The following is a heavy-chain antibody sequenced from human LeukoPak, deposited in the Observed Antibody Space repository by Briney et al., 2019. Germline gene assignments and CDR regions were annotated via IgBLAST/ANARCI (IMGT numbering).Heavy chain of an antibody. CDR2: VSPSSSYI. J-gene: IGHJ4*02. Sequence: PGGSLRLSCKASGFSFSSYSMNWVRQAPGKGLEWVSSVSPSSSYIYYADSAKGRFTISRDNAKNSLFLQMNSLRAEDTAVYYCATDDGAVPGPDFEYWGQGTLVTVSS. D-gene: IGHD6-19*01. CDR3: ATDDGAVPGPDFEY. V-gene: IGHV3-21*01. CDR1: GFSFSSYS.